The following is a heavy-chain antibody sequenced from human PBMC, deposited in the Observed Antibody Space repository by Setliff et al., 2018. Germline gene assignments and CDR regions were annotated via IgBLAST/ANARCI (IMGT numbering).Heavy chain of an antibody. V-gene: IGHV4-61*09. CDR3: ARSPSSGAYWNPRPFYSDY. D-gene: IGHD1-26*01. CDR1: GASITSGGFY. J-gene: IGHJ4*02. Sequence: KTSETLSLTCSVSGASITSGGFYRTWIRQPAGKGLEWIGHISPSGSTTYNPSVKSRVTISLDTSKNHFSLKLDSVTAADTALYYCARSPSSGAYWNPRPFYSDYWARGTLVTVSS. CDR2: ISPSGST.